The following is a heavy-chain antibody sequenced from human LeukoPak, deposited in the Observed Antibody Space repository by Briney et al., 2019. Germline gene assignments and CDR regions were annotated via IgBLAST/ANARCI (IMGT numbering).Heavy chain of an antibody. CDR3: AKDKAPRYVGDDWDLDY. D-gene: IGHD5-12*01. Sequence: GGSLRLSCAASGFTFHDYAIHWVRQAPGKGLEWVSGISWNGGVVTYADSVKGRFTISRDNAKNSLYLQMNSLRTEDTALYYCAKDKAPRYVGDDWDLDYWGQGTLVTVSS. J-gene: IGHJ4*02. CDR2: ISWNGGVV. V-gene: IGHV3-9*01. CDR1: GFTFHDYA.